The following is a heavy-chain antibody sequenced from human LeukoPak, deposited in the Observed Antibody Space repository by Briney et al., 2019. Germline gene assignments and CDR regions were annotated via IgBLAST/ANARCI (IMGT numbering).Heavy chain of an antibody. J-gene: IGHJ4*02. V-gene: IGHV3-23*01. Sequence: PEGSLRLSCAASGFTFSSYAMSWVRQAPGKGLEWVSAISGSGGSTYYADSVKGRFTISRDNSKNTLYLQMNTLRAEDTAVYYCAKGTQAVAGFYYFDYWGQGTLVTVSS. CDR2: ISGSGGST. D-gene: IGHD6-19*01. CDR3: AKGTQAVAGFYYFDY. CDR1: GFTFSSYA.